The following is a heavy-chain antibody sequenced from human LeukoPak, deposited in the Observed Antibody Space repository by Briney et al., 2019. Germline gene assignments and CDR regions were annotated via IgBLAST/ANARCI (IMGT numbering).Heavy chain of an antibody. CDR2: INPNSGGT. D-gene: IGHD3-3*01. CDR3: ARERLRDFWSGYSA. Sequence: AXVKVSCKASGYTFTGYYMHWVRQAPGQGLEWMGRINPNSGGTNYAQKFQGRVAMTRDTSISTAYMELSRLRSDDTAVYYCARERLRDFWSGYSAWGQGTLVTVPS. J-gene: IGHJ4*02. V-gene: IGHV1-2*06. CDR1: GYTFTGYY.